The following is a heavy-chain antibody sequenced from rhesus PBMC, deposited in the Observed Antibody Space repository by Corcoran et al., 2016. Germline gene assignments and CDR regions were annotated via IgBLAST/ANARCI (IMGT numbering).Heavy chain of an antibody. CDR2: IRNGGGST. CDR3: AKGDSSFFDY. D-gene: IGHD6-13*01. J-gene: IGHJ4*01. CDR1: GFTFSSSG. Sequence: EVQLVESGGGLVQPGGSLRLSCAASGFTFSSSGMSWVRQAPGKGLERVSYIRNGGGSTHYDEYVKGQFTIARDNSKNTLSLQRNSLRAEDTAVYYCAKGDSSFFDYWGQGVLVTVSS. V-gene: IGHV3S5*01.